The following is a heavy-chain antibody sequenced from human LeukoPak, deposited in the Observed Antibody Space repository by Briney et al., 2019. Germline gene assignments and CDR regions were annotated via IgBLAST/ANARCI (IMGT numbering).Heavy chain of an antibody. CDR2: MTGSGGSS. J-gene: IGHJ6*03. V-gene: IGHV3-23*01. Sequence: GGSLRLSCEASGLALRNFAMSGVRQAPGKGLDGVSGMTGSGGSSYYADSVKGRFTISRDNAKNALYLQMNSLRADDTALYYCAKMKGQRLNDYCMDVWGKGTTVTVSS. CDR1: GLALRNFA. CDR3: AKMKGQRLNDYCMDV.